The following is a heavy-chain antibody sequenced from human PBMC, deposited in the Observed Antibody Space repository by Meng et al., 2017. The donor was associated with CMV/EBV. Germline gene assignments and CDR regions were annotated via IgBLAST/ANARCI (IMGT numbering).Heavy chain of an antibody. J-gene: IGHJ5*02. Sequence: GGSLRLSCAASGFIFSNYWMSWVRQAPGKGLEWVANIKQDGTERYYVDSVKGRFTISRDNAKNSLFLHMNSLTAEDTAVYYCARGKFYYDSSGYYAFYHWGQGTRVTVSS. CDR2: IKQDGTER. CDR1: GFIFSNYW. CDR3: ARGKFYYDSSGYYAFYH. V-gene: IGHV3-7*04. D-gene: IGHD3-22*01.